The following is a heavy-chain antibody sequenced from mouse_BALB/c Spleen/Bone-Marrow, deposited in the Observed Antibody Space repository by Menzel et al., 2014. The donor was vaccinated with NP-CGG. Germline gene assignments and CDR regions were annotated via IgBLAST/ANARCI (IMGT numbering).Heavy chain of an antibody. CDR2: INPSSGYT. CDR3: AREVYGSWFAY. CDR1: GYTFDYYT. V-gene: IGHV1-4*01. D-gene: IGHD2-2*01. Sequence: AQLVESGAELARPGASVKMSCKASGYTFDYYTVQWVKPRPGQGLEWIGYINPSSGYTYYNQKFKDKATLTADKSSSTAYMQLSSLTSEDSAVYYCAREVYGSWFAYWGQGTLVTVSA. J-gene: IGHJ3*01.